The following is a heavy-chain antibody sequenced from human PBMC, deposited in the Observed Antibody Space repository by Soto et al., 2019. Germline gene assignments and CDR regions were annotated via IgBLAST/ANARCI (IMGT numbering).Heavy chain of an antibody. D-gene: IGHD1-1*01. CDR3: ARDRNGLGGIDF. V-gene: IGHV4-30-2*01. Sequence: PSEALSLTCRVAGGPITSGGYSWAWDRQPPGRGLEWIGYVSQSGSADYNPSLESRVSISVDTSKNQFSLRLSSVTAADTAVYYCARDRNGLGGIDFWGQGSLVT. CDR2: VSQSGSA. J-gene: IGHJ4*02. CDR1: GGPITSGGYS.